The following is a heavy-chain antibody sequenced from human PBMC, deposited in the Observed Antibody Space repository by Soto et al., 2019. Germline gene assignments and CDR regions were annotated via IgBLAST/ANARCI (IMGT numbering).Heavy chain of an antibody. CDR2: IFYSGST. J-gene: IGHJ4*02. D-gene: IGHD6-13*01. CDR1: GGSISSSSYY. Sequence: SETLSLTCTVSGGSISSSSYYWGWIRQPPGKGLEWIGSIFYSGSTYYNPSLKSRVTISVDTSKNQFSLKLSSVTAADTAVYYCARITIAAAGPNYFDYWGQGTLVTVSS. V-gene: IGHV4-39*01. CDR3: ARITIAAAGPNYFDY.